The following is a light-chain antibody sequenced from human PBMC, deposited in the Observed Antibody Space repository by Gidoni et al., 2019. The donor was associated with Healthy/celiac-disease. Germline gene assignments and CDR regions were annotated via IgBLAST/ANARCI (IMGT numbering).Light chain of an antibody. J-gene: IGKJ1*01. CDR3: QQYNNWPRT. CDR2: GAS. V-gene: IGKV3-15*01. Sequence: EIVMTQSPATLSVSPGERATLSCRASQSISSDLAWYQQKPGQAPRLLVYGASTRAAGFPARFSGSGSVAEFTLTISSLQSEDFGVYYCQQYNNWPRTFGQGTKVEIK. CDR1: QSISSD.